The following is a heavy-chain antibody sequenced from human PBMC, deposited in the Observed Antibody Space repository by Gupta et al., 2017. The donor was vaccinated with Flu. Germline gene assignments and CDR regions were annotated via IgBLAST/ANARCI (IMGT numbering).Heavy chain of an antibody. CDR1: GYSFTSYW. V-gene: IGHV5-51*01. CDR2: IYPGDSDT. Sequence: EVQLVQSGAEVKKPGESLKISCKGSGYSFTSYWIGWVRQMPGKGLEWMGIIYPGDSDTRYSPSFQGQVTISADKSISTAYLQWSSLKASDTAMYYCARLFRGFLEWLEASSLAFDIWGQGTMVTVSS. J-gene: IGHJ3*02. CDR3: ARLFRGFLEWLEASSLAFDI. D-gene: IGHD3-3*01.